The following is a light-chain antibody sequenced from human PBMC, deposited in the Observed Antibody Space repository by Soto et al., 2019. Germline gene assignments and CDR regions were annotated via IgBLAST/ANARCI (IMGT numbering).Light chain of an antibody. J-gene: IGKJ5*01. Sequence: DIQMTQSPYSLSASIGDRVTITCQASQNITNNLSWYQQKPGEAPNLLIYHASKLAKGVTSRFSGSGPGTDFSFIITSLQREDLATYYCQQYYGLPPLTFCQVTRLEIK. V-gene: IGKV1-33*01. CDR1: QNITNN. CDR3: QQYYGLPPLT. CDR2: HAS.